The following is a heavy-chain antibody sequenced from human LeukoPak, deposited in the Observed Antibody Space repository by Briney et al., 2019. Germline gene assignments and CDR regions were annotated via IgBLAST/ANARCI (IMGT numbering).Heavy chain of an antibody. CDR2: ISSSSSYI. J-gene: IGHJ3*02. CDR3: AHGGDWVAFDI. Sequence: TTGGSLRLSCAASGFTFSSYSMNWVRQAPGKGLEWASSISSSSSYIYYADSVKGRFTISRDNAKNSLYLQMNSLRAEDTAVYYCAHGGDWVAFDIWGQGTMVTVSS. CDR1: GFTFSSYS. D-gene: IGHD2-21*02. V-gene: IGHV3-21*01.